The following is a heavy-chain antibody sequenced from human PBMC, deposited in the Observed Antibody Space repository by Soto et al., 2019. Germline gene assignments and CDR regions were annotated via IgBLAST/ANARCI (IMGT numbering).Heavy chain of an antibody. J-gene: IGHJ4*02. CDR1: GYTFTSYG. Sequence: ASVKVSCKASGYTFTSYGISWVRQAPGQGLEWMGWISAYNGNTNYAQKLQGRVTMTTDTSTSTAYMELRSLRSDDTAVYYWARNDYGDYAVDYWGQGTLVTVSS. D-gene: IGHD4-17*01. V-gene: IGHV1-18*01. CDR3: ARNDYGDYAVDY. CDR2: ISAYNGNT.